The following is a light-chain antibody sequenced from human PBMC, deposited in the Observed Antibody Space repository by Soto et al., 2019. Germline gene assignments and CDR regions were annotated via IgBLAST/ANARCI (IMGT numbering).Light chain of an antibody. Sequence: EIVMTQSPATLSVFPGERATLSCRASQSVSSNLAWYQQKPGQAPRLLIFGVSTRATGIPARFSGSGSGTEFTLTISSLQSEDFAVYYCQQYNNWPPIFTFGPGTKVDIK. CDR1: QSVSSN. V-gene: IGKV3-15*01. CDR2: GVS. CDR3: QQYNNWPPIFT. J-gene: IGKJ3*01.